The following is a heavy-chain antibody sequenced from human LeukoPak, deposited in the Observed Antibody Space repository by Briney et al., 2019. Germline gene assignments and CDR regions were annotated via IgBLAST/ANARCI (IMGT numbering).Heavy chain of an antibody. CDR3: AKAQQVAVAVY. D-gene: IGHD6-19*01. V-gene: IGHV3-30*18. J-gene: IGHJ4*02. CDR2: ISYDGSNK. Sequence: PGGSLRLSCAASGFTFSSYGMHWVRQAPGKGLEWVAVISYDGSNKYYADSVKGRFTISRDNSKNTLYLQMNSLRAEDTAVYYCAKAQQVAVAVYWGQGTLVTVSS. CDR1: GFTFSSYG.